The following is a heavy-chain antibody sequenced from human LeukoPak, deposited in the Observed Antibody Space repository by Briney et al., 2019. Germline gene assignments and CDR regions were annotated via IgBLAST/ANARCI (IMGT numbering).Heavy chain of an antibody. J-gene: IGHJ3*02. CDR3: ARRFSGSYDGGAFDI. CDR2: ISSSGSTI. CDR1: GFTFSSYK. V-gene: IGHV3-48*03. Sequence: GGSLRLSCAASGFTFSSYKMNWGRQAPGKGLEWVSYISSSGSTIYYADSVKGRFTISRDNAKNSLYLQMNSLRAEETTVYYCARRFSGSYDGGAFDIWGQGTMVTVSS. D-gene: IGHD1-26*01.